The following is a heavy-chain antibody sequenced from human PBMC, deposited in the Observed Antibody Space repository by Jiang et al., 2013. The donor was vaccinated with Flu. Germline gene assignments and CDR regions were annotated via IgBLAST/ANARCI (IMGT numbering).Heavy chain of an antibody. CDR2: INHSGST. D-gene: IGHD6-13*01. V-gene: IGHV4-34*01. Sequence: LLKPSETLSLTCAVYGGSFSGYYWSWIRQPPGKGLEWIGEINHSGSTNYNPSLKSRVTISVDTSKNQFSLKLSSVTAADTAVYYCARGRGYSKPTDYWGQGTLVTVSS. CDR1: GGSFSGYY. CDR3: ARGRGYSKPTDY. J-gene: IGHJ4*02.